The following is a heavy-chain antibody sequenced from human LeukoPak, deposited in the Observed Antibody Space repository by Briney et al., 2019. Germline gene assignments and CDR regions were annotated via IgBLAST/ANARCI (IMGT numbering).Heavy chain of an antibody. D-gene: IGHD2-15*01. CDR2: MNPNSGNT. J-gene: IGHJ5*02. Sequence: ASVKVSCKASGYSFTKDINWVRQATGQGLEWMGWMNPNSGNTGYAPKFQGRVTMTRDTSISTAYMELSSLRSEDTAVYYCARARVDEDCSGGSCYHDDLWGQRTLVTVSS. CDR1: GYSFTKD. V-gene: IGHV1-8*01. CDR3: ARARVDEDCSGGSCYHDDL.